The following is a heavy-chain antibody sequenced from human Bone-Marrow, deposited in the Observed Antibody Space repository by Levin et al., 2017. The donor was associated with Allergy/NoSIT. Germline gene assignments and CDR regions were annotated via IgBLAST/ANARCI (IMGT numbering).Heavy chain of an antibody. Sequence: GGSLRLSCEASGFTFNSHGMHWVRQAPGKGLEWVAVIWHDGSITYYGDSVKGRFTISRDNSKSTLYVQMNSLRAEDTAVYYCARGGAGDHWNAFDLWGQGTMVTVSA. CDR2: IWHDGSIT. V-gene: IGHV3-33*01. D-gene: IGHD1-1*01. CDR1: GFTFNSHG. CDR3: ARGGAGDHWNAFDL. J-gene: IGHJ3*01.